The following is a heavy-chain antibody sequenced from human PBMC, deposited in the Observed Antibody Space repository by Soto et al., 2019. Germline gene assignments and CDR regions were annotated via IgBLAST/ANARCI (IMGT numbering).Heavy chain of an antibody. Sequence: ASVKVSCKASGYTFIGYYIHWVRQAPGQGLEWMRWINPNSGATNYAQKFQGRVTMTRDTSITTAYMELSRLRSDDTAVYYCARDVVSTIGDFDFWGQGTPVTVSS. CDR3: ARDVVSTIGDFDF. V-gene: IGHV1-2*02. D-gene: IGHD5-12*01. CDR2: INPNSGAT. J-gene: IGHJ4*02. CDR1: GYTFIGYY.